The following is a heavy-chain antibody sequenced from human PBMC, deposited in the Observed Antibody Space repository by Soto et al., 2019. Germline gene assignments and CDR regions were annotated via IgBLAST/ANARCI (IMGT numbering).Heavy chain of an antibody. CDR2: ISTSGGTT. J-gene: IGHJ1*01. Sequence: VQLLESGGGLVQPGGSLRLSCAASGFTFSNFDMSWVRQAPGKGLEWVSGISTSGGTTYYADSVKGRFTSSRDNSKNTLYLQMTSLRAEDTAVYYCATGTAAPAHWGQGTLVTVSS. CDR1: GFTFSNFD. D-gene: IGHD6-13*01. CDR3: ATGTAAPAH. V-gene: IGHV3-23*01.